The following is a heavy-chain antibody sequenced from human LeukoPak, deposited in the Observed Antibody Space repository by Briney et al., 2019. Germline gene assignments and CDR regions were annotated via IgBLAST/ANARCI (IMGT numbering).Heavy chain of an antibody. V-gene: IGHV4-4*07. Sequence: SETLSLTCTVSGGSISGYYWSWVRQPAGQGLEWIGRIYTNGDTKFNPSLKSRVTMSVDTSKNQLSLKLRPVTAADTAVYYCARAAGAAGGQYFDYWGQGTLVTVSS. CDR3: ARAAGAAGGQYFDY. D-gene: IGHD6-13*01. CDR2: IYTNGDT. J-gene: IGHJ4*02. CDR1: GGSISGYY.